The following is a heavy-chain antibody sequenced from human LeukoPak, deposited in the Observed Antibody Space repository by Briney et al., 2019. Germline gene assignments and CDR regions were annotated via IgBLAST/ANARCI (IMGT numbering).Heavy chain of an antibody. V-gene: IGHV1-18*01. J-gene: IGHJ4*02. CDR2: ISTYNGNT. CDR3: ARDYSSGWPNFDY. D-gene: IGHD6-19*01. CDR1: GYTFTSYG. Sequence: GASVKVSRKASGYTFTSYGISWVRQAPGQGLEWMGWISTYNGNTNYAQKLQGRVTMTTDTSTSTAYMELRSLRSNDTAVYYCARDYSSGWPNFDYWGQGTLVTVSS.